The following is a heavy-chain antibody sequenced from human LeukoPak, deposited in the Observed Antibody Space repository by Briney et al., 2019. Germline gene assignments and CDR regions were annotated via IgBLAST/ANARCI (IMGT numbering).Heavy chain of an antibody. Sequence: GGSLRLSCAASGFSFSNYAMSWVRQAPGRGLEWVSAISGNGDSSYYADSVKGRFTISRDTSKNSLYLQMNTLRAEDTAVYYCARLPSDYWGQGTLVTVSS. V-gene: IGHV3-23*01. CDR3: ARLPSDY. CDR2: ISGNGDSS. J-gene: IGHJ4*02. D-gene: IGHD6-25*01. CDR1: GFSFSNYA.